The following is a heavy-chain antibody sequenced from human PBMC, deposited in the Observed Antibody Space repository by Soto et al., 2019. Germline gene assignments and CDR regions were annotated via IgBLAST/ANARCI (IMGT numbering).Heavy chain of an antibody. CDR3: ARVRGDSSGYHRDPVFDY. D-gene: IGHD3-22*01. J-gene: IGHJ4*02. CDR1: GGTFSSYA. CDR2: IIPIFGTA. Sequence: ASVKVSCKASGGTFSSYAISWVRQAPGQGLEWMGGIIPIFGTANYAQKFQGRVTITADKSTSTAYMELSSLRSEDTAVYYCARVRGDSSGYHRDPVFDYWGQGTLVTSPQ. V-gene: IGHV1-69*06.